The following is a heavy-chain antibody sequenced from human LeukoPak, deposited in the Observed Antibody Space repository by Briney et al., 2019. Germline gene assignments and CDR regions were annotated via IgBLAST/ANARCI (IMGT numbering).Heavy chain of an antibody. D-gene: IGHD3-10*01. V-gene: IGHV4-39*07. CDR1: GGSISSSSYY. CDR3: ARDFRYYYGSGSYYNWFDP. Sequence: SETLSLTCTVSGGSISSSSYYWGWIRQPPGKGLEWIGSIYYSGSTNYNPSLKSRVTISVDTSKNQFSLKLSSVTAADTAVYYCARDFRYYYGSGSYYNWFDPWGQGTLVTVSS. CDR2: IYYSGST. J-gene: IGHJ5*02.